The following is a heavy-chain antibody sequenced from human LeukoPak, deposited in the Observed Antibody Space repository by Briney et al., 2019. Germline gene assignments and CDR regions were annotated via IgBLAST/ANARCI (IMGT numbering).Heavy chain of an antibody. D-gene: IGHD2-21*02. Sequence: GGPLRLSCAPSGFTFSSYGIHWVRKAPGKGLEGVAVIWHDGRNKYYADSVKGRFTISRDNSKNTVLLQMNSLRAEDTAIYYCARDWGSDEAIDYWGQGTLVTVSS. J-gene: IGHJ4*02. CDR3: ARDWGSDEAIDY. CDR1: GFTFSSYG. CDR2: IWHDGRNK. V-gene: IGHV3-33*01.